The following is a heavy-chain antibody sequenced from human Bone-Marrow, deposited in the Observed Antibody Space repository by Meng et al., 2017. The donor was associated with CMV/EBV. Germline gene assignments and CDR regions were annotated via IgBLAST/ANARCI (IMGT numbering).Heavy chain of an antibody. CDR3: ARLSSNGDSLKY. V-gene: IGHV4-59*01. CDR2: IYYSGST. J-gene: IGHJ4*02. Sequence: QVQLQESGPGLVKPSETLSLTCTVSGGSISSYYWSWIRQPPGKGLEWIGYIYYSGSTNCNPSLKSRVTISVDTSKNQFSLKLSSVTAADTAVYYCARLSSNGDSLKYWGQGTLVTVSS. CDR1: GGSISSYY. D-gene: IGHD4-17*01.